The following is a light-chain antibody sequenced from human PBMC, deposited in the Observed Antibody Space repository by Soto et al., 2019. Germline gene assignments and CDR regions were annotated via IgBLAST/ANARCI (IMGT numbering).Light chain of an antibody. J-gene: IGLJ3*02. V-gene: IGLV2-14*01. CDR2: EVS. Sequence: QSVLTQPASVSGSPGQSITISCTGNSSDVGAFNYVSWYQHHPGNAPKLMIFEVSNRPSGVSNRFSASKSGNTASLTISGLQAEDEANYYCSSYTTTATWVFGGGTKLTVL. CDR1: SSDVGAFNY. CDR3: SSYTTTATWV.